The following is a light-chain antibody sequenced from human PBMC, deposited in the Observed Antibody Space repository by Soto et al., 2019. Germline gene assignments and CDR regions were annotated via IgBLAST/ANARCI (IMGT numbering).Light chain of an antibody. CDR2: KAS. Sequence: DIQMTQSPSTLSASVGDRVTITCRASQSISSWLAWYQQKPGKAPKLLIYKASSLQSGVPSRFSSSGSGTEFTLTISSLQTDDFAAYYCQQCSSYPWTFGQGTKVEIK. CDR3: QQCSSYPWT. J-gene: IGKJ1*01. V-gene: IGKV1-5*03. CDR1: QSISSW.